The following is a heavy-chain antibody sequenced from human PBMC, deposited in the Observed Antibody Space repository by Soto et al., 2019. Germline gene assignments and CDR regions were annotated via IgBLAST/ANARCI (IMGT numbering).Heavy chain of an antibody. V-gene: IGHV1-3*01. CDR2: INAGNGNT. CDR3: ARDLEVLLWFGELSPTTFDY. CDR1: GYTFTSYA. Sequence: GASVKVSCKASGYTFTSYAMHWVRQAPGQRLEWMGWINAGNGNTKYSQKFKGRVTITRDTSASTAYMELSNLRSEDTAVYYCARDLEVLLWFGELSPTTFDYWGQGTLVTVSS. J-gene: IGHJ4*02. D-gene: IGHD3-10*01.